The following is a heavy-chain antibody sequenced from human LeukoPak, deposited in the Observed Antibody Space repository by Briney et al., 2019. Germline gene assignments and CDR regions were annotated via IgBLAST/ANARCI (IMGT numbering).Heavy chain of an antibody. CDR1: GGSISSSSYY. CDR2: IYYSGST. CDR3: ASGYSGSYYGLYY. Sequence: PSETLSLTCTVSGGSISSSSYYWGWIRQPPGKGLEWIGSIYYSGSTYYNPSLKSRVTISVDTSKNQFSLKLSSATAADTAVYYCASGYSGSYYGLYYWGQGTLVTVSS. J-gene: IGHJ4*02. V-gene: IGHV4-39*01. D-gene: IGHD1-26*01.